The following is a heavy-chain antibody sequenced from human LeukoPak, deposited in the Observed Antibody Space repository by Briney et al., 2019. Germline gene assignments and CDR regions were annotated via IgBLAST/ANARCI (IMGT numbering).Heavy chain of an antibody. CDR2: IYSSGST. CDR1: GGSISSSSYY. D-gene: IGHD6-19*01. J-gene: IGHJ6*02. Sequence: SETLSLTCTVSGGSISSSSYYWGWIRQPPGKGLEWIGSIYSSGSTYYNPSLKSRVTISVDTSKNQFSLKLSSVTAADTAVYYCASLAVAGYYYYGMDVWGQGTTVTVSS. CDR3: ASLAVAGYYYYGMDV. V-gene: IGHV4-39*01.